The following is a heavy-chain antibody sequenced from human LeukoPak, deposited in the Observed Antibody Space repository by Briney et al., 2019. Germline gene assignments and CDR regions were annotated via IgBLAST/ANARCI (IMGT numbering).Heavy chain of an antibody. CDR2: IKKDGSEK. V-gene: IGHV3-7*01. CDR3: ARDLYRIVVVPHYFDY. Sequence: GGSLRLSCAASGFTVSSNYMSWVRQAPGKGLEWVANIKKDGSEKYYVDSVKGRFTISRDNAKNSLYLQMNSLRAEDTAVYYCARDLYRIVVVPHYFDYWGQGTLVTVSS. D-gene: IGHD3-22*01. CDR1: GFTVSSNY. J-gene: IGHJ4*02.